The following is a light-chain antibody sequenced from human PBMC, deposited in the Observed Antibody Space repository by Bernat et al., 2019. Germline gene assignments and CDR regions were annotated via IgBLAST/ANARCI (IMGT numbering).Light chain of an antibody. Sequence: DIQMTQSPSSLSASVGDRVTITCRASQSISNYLNWYQQKPGKAPKFLIYAASSLVDGVPSRFTGSGSGTEFTLTISSLRPEDSAAYYCQQTYSTPWTFGQGTKVEIK. CDR2: AAS. CDR1: QSISNY. CDR3: QQTYSTPWT. J-gene: IGKJ1*01. V-gene: IGKV1-39*01.